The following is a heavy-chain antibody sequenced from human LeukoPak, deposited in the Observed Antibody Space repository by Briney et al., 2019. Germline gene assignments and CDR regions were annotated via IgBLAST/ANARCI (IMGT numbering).Heavy chain of an antibody. Sequence: ASVKVSCKASGYTFTSYYMHWVRQAPGQGLEWMGIINPSGGSTSYAQKFQGRVTMTRDTSISTVYMELTRLRSDDTAVYYCARNLVEYSGTGGAFDNWGQGTMVIVSS. CDR2: INPSGGST. V-gene: IGHV1-46*01. CDR3: ARNLVEYSGTGGAFDN. D-gene: IGHD5-12*01. J-gene: IGHJ3*02. CDR1: GYTFTSYY.